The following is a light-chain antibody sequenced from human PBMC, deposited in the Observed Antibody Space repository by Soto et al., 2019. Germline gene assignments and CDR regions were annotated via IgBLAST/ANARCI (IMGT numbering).Light chain of an antibody. CDR3: QQSDSTPFT. J-gene: IGKJ3*01. V-gene: IGKV1-39*01. CDR1: QSISSY. CDR2: AAS. Sequence: DIQMTQSPSSLSASVGDRVTITCRASQSISSYLNWYQQKPGKAPKLLIYAASSLQSGVPSRFSGSGSGTDFTLTISSLQPADFATYYCQQSDSTPFTVGRGTKVDI.